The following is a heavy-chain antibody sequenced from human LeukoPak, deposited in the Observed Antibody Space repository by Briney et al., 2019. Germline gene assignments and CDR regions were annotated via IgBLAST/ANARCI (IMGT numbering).Heavy chain of an antibody. CDR3: ARSPRGTHYFDY. D-gene: IGHD3-10*01. V-gene: IGHV3-33*01. Sequence: GESLRLSCAASGFTFSSYGMHWVRQSPGKGLEWVGVIWYDGSNNYYADSVKGRFTISRDNSKNTLYLQMNSLRAEDTAVYYCARSPRGTHYFDYWGQGTLVTVSS. CDR2: IWYDGSNN. CDR1: GFTFSSYG. J-gene: IGHJ4*02.